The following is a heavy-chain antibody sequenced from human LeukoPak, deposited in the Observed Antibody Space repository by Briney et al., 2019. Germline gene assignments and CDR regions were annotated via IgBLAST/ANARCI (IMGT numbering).Heavy chain of an antibody. Sequence: SETLSLTCTVSGGSISSSSYYWGWVRQPPGKGLEWIGSVFSSGSTYYNPSLKSPVTISVDTSKNQFSLKLSSVTAADTAVYYCARLPWGAYSSFDPWGQGTLVTVSS. CDR1: GGSISSSSYY. CDR3: ARLPWGAYSSFDP. D-gene: IGHD3-16*01. V-gene: IGHV4-39*01. CDR2: VFSSGST. J-gene: IGHJ5*02.